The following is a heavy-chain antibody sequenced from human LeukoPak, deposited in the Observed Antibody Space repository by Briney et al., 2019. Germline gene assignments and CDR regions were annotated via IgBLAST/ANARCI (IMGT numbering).Heavy chain of an antibody. D-gene: IGHD6-19*01. J-gene: IGHJ4*02. CDR3: ARGRIAVAGLGSY. V-gene: IGHV1-18*01. CDR1: GYTFTSYG. CDR2: ISAYNGNT. Sequence: VASVKVSCKASGYTFTSYGISWVRQAPGQGLEWMGWISAYNGNTNYAQKLQGRVTMTRNTSISTAYMELSSLRSEDTAVYYCARGRIAVAGLGSYWGQGTLVTVSS.